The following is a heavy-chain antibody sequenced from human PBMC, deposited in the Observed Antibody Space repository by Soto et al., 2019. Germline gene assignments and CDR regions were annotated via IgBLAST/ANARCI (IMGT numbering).Heavy chain of an antibody. D-gene: IGHD2-21*01. V-gene: IGHV1-2*04. CDR1: GYTFTGYY. Sequence: ASVKVSCKASGYTFTGYYMHWVRQAPGQGLEWMGWINPNSGGTNYAQKFQGWVTMTRDTSISTAYMELSRLRSDDTAVYYCVRECGSYYYGMDVWGQGTTVTVSS. CDR2: INPNSGGT. CDR3: VRECGSYYYGMDV. J-gene: IGHJ6*02.